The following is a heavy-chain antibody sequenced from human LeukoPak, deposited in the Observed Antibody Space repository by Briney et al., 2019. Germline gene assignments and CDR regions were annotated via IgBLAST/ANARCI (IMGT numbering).Heavy chain of an antibody. Sequence: PGGSLRLSCAASGFTFSSCSMNWVRQAPGKGLEWVSSISSSSSYIYYADSVKGRFTISRDNAKNSLYLQMNSLRAEDTAVYYCARLAVAGTNWFDPWGQGTLVTVSS. CDR3: ARLAVAGTNWFDP. V-gene: IGHV3-21*01. CDR2: ISSSSSYI. CDR1: GFTFSSCS. J-gene: IGHJ5*02. D-gene: IGHD6-19*01.